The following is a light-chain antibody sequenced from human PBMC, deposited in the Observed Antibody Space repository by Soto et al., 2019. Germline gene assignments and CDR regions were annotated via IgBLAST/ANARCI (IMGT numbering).Light chain of an antibody. CDR3: QQYKSYAPT. Sequence: DIQMTQSPSTLSASVGDRVTITCRASRSVSTSLAWYQKKPGKAPKLLIFDASSLESGVPSRVRGSGSGTELTLTISGLKPDDFETYFCQQYKSYAPTFGQGTKVDIK. J-gene: IGKJ1*01. CDR2: DAS. CDR1: RSVSTS. V-gene: IGKV1-5*01.